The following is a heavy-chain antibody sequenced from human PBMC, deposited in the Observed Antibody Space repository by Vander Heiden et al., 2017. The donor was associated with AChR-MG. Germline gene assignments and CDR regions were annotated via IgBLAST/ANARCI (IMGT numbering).Heavy chain of an antibody. CDR2: ISYDGNNK. CDR3: ARLRASSWFGDY. Sequence: QVQLVESGGGVVQPGRSLRLSCAASGFTFSSYGMHWVRQAPGKGLEWVAVISYDGNNKYYADSMKGRFTISRDNSKKTLYLQVDSLSPDDTAVYYCARLRASSWFGDYWGRGTLVTVSS. D-gene: IGHD6-13*01. V-gene: IGHV3-30*03. CDR1: GFTFSSYG. J-gene: IGHJ4*02.